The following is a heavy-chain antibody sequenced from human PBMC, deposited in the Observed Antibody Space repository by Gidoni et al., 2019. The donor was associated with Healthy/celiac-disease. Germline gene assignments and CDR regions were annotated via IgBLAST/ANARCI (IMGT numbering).Heavy chain of an antibody. V-gene: IGHV3-21*06. J-gene: IGHJ6*02. CDR3: ARVGGSYYSDYYYGMDV. CDR1: GFTFSRYS. D-gene: IGHD1-26*01. Sequence: EVPLVESGGGLVKPGGSLRLSCAASGFTFSRYSMNWVRQAPGKGLEWVSSISSSSSYIYYADSVKGRFTISRDNAKNSLYLQRNSLRAEDTAVYYCARVGGSYYSDYYYGMDVWGQGTTVTVSS. CDR2: ISSSSSYI.